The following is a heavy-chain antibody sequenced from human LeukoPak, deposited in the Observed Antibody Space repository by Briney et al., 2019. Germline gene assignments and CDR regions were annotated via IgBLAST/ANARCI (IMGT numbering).Heavy chain of an antibody. Sequence: SETLSLTCTVSGGSISSSSYYWGWIRQPPGKGLEWIGSIYYSGSTNYNPSLKSRVTISVDTSKNQFSLKLSSVTAADTAVYYCAREEVVWYFDLWGRGTLVTVSS. D-gene: IGHD2-15*01. V-gene: IGHV4-39*07. CDR1: GGSISSSSYY. J-gene: IGHJ2*01. CDR3: AREEVVWYFDL. CDR2: IYYSGST.